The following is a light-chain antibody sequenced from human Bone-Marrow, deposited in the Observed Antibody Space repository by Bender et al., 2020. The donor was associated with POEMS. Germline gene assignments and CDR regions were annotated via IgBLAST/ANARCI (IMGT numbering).Light chain of an antibody. V-gene: IGLV2-23*01. J-gene: IGLJ3*02. CDR3: CSYAGSSTWV. CDR1: SSDVGGYNY. CDR2: EDN. Sequence: QSALTQPASVSGSPGQSITISCTGTSSDVGGYNYVSWYQQHPGKAPKVMIYEDNKRPSGVPDRFSVSKSGNTASLTVSGLQAEDEADYYCCSYAGSSTWVFGGGTKLTVL.